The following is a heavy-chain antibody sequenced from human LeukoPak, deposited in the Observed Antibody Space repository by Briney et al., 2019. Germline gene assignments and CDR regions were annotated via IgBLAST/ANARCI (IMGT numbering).Heavy chain of an antibody. Sequence: GGSLRLSCAASGFSFSSFSMNWVRQAPGKGLEWVSYISGGSSFTYYVDSVKGRFTISRDNAKNSLYLQMNSLRAEDTAVYYCARDPQVEYWYFDLWGRGTLVTVSS. V-gene: IGHV3-21*01. CDR3: ARDPQVEYWYFDL. CDR2: ISGGSSFT. J-gene: IGHJ2*01. CDR1: GFSFSSFS.